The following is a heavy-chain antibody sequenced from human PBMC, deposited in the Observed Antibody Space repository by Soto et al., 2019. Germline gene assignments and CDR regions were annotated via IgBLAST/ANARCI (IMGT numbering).Heavy chain of an antibody. CDR3: ARQDSNYWFDP. J-gene: IGHJ5*02. D-gene: IGHD4-4*01. CDR1: GGSISSYY. V-gene: IGHV4-59*08. Sequence: QVQLQESGPGLVKPSETLSLTCTVSGGSISSYYWSWIRQPPGKGLEWFGYIYYSGSTNYNPSLKSRVTISVDTSKNQFSLKLSSVTAADTAVYYCARQDSNYWFDPWGQGTLVTVSS. CDR2: IYYSGST.